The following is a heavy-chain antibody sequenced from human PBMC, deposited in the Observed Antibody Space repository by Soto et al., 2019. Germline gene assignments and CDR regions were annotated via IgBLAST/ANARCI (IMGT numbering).Heavy chain of an antibody. J-gene: IGHJ4*02. Sequence: SETLSLTCAVSGGSISSGGYSWSWIRQPPGKGLEWIGYIYHSGSTYYNPSLKSRVTISVDRSKNQFSLKLGSVTAADTAVYYCASGLVTTLHYWGQGTLVTVPQ. CDR1: GGSISSGGYS. V-gene: IGHV4-30-2*01. D-gene: IGHD4-17*01. CDR2: IYHSGST. CDR3: ASGLVTTLHY.